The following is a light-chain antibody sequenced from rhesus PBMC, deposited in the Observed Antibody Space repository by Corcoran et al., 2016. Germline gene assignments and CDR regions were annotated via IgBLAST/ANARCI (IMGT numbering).Light chain of an antibody. J-gene: IGKJ4*01. Sequence: DIQMTQSPSALSASVGDRVTISCRASQNIYSDLAWYQQKPGKAPKPLIYASSILQTGIPSRFSGSGSGTVFTLTISRLQPEDSATYYCQRYFDNPPLTFGGGTKVELK. CDR3: QRYFDNPPLT. V-gene: IGKV1S12*01. CDR1: QNIYSD. CDR2: ASS.